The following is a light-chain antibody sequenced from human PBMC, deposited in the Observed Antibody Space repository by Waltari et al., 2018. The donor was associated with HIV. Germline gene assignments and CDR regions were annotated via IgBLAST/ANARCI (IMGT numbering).Light chain of an antibody. J-gene: IGLJ2*01. V-gene: IGLV2-18*02. CDR2: EVS. CDR3: SSYTSSSTLV. CDR1: SSDVGSYNR. Sequence: QSALTQPPSVSGSPGQSVTISCPGPSSDVGSYNRVSWYQQPPGTAPKLMIYEVSNRPSGVPDRFSGSKSGNTASLTISGLQAEDEADYYCSSYTSSSTLVFGGGTKLTVL.